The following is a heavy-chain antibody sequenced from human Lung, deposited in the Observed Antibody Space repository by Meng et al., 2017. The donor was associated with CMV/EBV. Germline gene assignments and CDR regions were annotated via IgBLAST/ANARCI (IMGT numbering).Heavy chain of an antibody. CDR3: AKDPGPGIPHYYGMDV. J-gene: IGHJ6*02. V-gene: IGHV3-33*06. D-gene: IGHD2-21*01. CDR1: GFTFSSYG. CDR2: IWYDGSNK. Sequence: GGSLRLXCAASGFTFSSYGMHWVRQAPGKGLEWVAVIWYDGSNKYYADSVKGRFTISRDNSKNTLYLQMNSLRAEDTAVYYCAKDPGPGIPHYYGMDVWGQGTTVTVSS.